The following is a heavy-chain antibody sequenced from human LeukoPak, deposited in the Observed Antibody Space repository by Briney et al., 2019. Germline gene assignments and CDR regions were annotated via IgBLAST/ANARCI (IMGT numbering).Heavy chain of an antibody. CDR2: IKQDGSEK. CDR3: ARQFGGVIVLHNNWFDP. D-gene: IGHD3-16*02. Sequence: GESLRLSCAASGFTFSSYWMSWVRQAPGKGLEWVANIKQDGSEKYYVDSVKGRFTISRDNAKNSLYLQMNSLRAEDTAVYYCARQFGGVIVLHNNWFDPWGQGTLVTVSS. V-gene: IGHV3-7*01. CDR1: GFTFSSYW. J-gene: IGHJ5*02.